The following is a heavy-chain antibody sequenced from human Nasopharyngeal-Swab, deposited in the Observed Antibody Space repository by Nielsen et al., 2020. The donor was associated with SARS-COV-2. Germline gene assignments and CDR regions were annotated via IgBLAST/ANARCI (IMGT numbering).Heavy chain of an antibody. J-gene: IGHJ4*02. D-gene: IGHD6-19*01. CDR2: IWYDGSNK. CDR1: GFTFSSYG. Sequence: GESLKISCAASGFTFSSYGMHWVHQAPGKGLEWVAVIWYDGSNKYYADSVKGRFTISRDNSKNTLYLQMNSLRAEDTAVYYCARDKERAGYSSGWYGLGGQGTLVTVSS. V-gene: IGHV3-33*01. CDR3: ARDKERAGYSSGWYGL.